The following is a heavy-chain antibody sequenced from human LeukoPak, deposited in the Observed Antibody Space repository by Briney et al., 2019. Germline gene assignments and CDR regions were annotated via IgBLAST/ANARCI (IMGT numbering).Heavy chain of an antibody. V-gene: IGHV3-53*01. CDR3: AKASCGGECYYAMDV. Sequence: GGSLRLSCAASGFTVSSNYMSWVRQAPGKGLEWVSVIYSGGSTYYADSVKGRFTISRDNSKNTLYLQMTSLRAEDTAVYYCAKASCGGECYYAMDVWGQGTTVTVSS. J-gene: IGHJ6*02. CDR2: IYSGGST. D-gene: IGHD2-21*01. CDR1: GFTVSSNY.